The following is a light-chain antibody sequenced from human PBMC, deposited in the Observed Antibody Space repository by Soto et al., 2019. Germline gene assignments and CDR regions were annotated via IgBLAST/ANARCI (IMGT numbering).Light chain of an antibody. CDR3: QQYDASPLT. V-gene: IGKV3-20*01. J-gene: IGKJ3*01. CDR1: QSLSTNS. Sequence: EIVLTQSPGTLSLSPGERATLSCRASQSLSTNSLAWYQQKPGQTPRLLIYAASTRDTDIPDRFNGSGSGTDFALTISRMEPEDFALYYCQQYDASPLTFGPGTKVAIK. CDR2: AAS.